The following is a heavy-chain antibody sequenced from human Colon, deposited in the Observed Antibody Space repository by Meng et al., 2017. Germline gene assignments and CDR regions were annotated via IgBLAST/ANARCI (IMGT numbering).Heavy chain of an antibody. Sequence: SQTRSLTGAISGDSVSSNSAAWNWIRQSPSRGLEWLGRTYYRSKWYNDYAVSVKSRITINPDTSENQFSLQLNSVTPEDTAVYYCAREAAAGTENWFDPWGQGTLVTVSS. CDR3: AREAAAGTENWFDP. CDR2: TYYRSKWYN. D-gene: IGHD6-13*01. V-gene: IGHV6-1*01. J-gene: IGHJ5*02. CDR1: GDSVSSNSAA.